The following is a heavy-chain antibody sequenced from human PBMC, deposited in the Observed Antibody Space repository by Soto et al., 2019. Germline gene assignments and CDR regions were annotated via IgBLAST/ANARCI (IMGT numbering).Heavy chain of an antibody. V-gene: IGHV3-23*01. J-gene: IGHJ6*02. D-gene: IGHD3-16*02. CDR1: GFTFSSYA. Sequence: PGGSLRLSCAASGFTFSSYAMSWVRQAPGKGLEWVSAISGSGGSTYYADSVKGRFTISRDNSKNTLYLQMNSLRAEDTAAYYCAATGALGELSLPRAPPADIDYGLDVWCQGITVSLS. CDR3: AATGALGELSLPRAPPADIDYGLDV. CDR2: ISGSGGST.